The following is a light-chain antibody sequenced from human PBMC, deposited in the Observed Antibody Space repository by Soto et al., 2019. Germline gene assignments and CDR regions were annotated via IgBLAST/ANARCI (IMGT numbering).Light chain of an antibody. Sequence: DIQMTQSPATLSASVGDSVTITCRASQSISHWLAWYQQKPGKAPKFLIYDASSLESGVPSRFSGSGSGTDFTLTISCLQSEDFATYYCQQYYSYPPTFGQGTKVDIK. CDR1: QSISHW. J-gene: IGKJ1*01. CDR2: DAS. V-gene: IGKV1-5*01. CDR3: QQYYSYPPT.